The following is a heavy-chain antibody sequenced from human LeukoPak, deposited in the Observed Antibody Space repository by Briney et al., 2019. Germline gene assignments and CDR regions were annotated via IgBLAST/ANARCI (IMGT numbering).Heavy chain of an antibody. D-gene: IGHD3-22*01. CDR3: AREYYYDSSGYYEALDFDY. Sequence: PGGSLRLSCAASGFTFDDYGMSWVRQAPGKGLEWVSGINWNGGSTVYADSVKGRFTISRDNAKNSLYLQMNSLRAEDTALYYCAREYYYDSSGYYEALDFDYWGQGTLVTVSS. CDR1: GFTFDDYG. J-gene: IGHJ4*02. CDR2: INWNGGST. V-gene: IGHV3-20*04.